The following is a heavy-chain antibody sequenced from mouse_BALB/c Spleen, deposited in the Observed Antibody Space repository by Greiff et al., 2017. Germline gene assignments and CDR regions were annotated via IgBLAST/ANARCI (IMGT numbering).Heavy chain of an antibody. CDR1: GYSITSGYY. CDR2: ISYDGSN. Sequence: EVKLMESGPGLVKPSQSLSLTCSVTGYSITSGYYWNWIRQFPGNKLEWMGYISYDGSNNYNPSLKNRISITRDTSKNQFFLKLNSVTTEDTATYYCARDGVLRPRAMDYWGQGTSVTVSS. J-gene: IGHJ4*01. V-gene: IGHV3-6*02. CDR3: ARDGVLRPRAMDY. D-gene: IGHD1-2*01.